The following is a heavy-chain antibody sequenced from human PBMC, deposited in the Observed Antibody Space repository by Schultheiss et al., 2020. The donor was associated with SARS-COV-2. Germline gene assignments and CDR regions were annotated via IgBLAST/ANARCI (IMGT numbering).Heavy chain of an antibody. D-gene: IGHD7-27*01. V-gene: IGHV3-53*01. J-gene: IGHJ3*02. CDR3: AGVRALGAFDI. CDR1: GFTVISNY. CDR2: IYSGGST. Sequence: GGSLRLSCAASGFTVISNYMSWVRQAPGKGLEWVSVIYSGGSTYYADSVKGRFTISRDNSKNTLYLEMNSLRAEDTAVYYCAGVRALGAFDIWGQGTMVTVSS.